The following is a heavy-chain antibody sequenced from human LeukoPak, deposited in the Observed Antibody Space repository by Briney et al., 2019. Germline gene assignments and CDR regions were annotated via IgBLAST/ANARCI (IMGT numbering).Heavy chain of an antibody. CDR3: ARDREVLFDS. J-gene: IGHJ4*02. CDR2: ISHSGNT. Sequence: SETLSLTCTVSGGSISPYYWSWIRQPPGKGPEWIGHISHSGNTNYNASLKSRVTMSVDTSENQFSLKLTSLTAADTAVYWCARDREVLFDSWGQGTLVTVSS. CDR1: GGSISPYY. V-gene: IGHV4-59*01.